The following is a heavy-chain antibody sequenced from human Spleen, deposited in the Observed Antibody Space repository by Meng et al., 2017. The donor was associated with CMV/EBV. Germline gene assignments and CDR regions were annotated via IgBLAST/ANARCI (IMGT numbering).Heavy chain of an antibody. CDR2: IRFDGSNT. D-gene: IGHD6-13*01. Sequence: GGSLRLSCRASGFTFSYHGMHWVRQAPGKGLEWVAFIRFDGSNTYYADSVKGRFTISRDNSGNTMYLQMNRLRAEDMAVYYCAKVLAVQHLVYYFDYWGQGTLVTVSS. CDR3: AKVLAVQHLVYYFDY. J-gene: IGHJ4*02. CDR1: GFTFSYHG. V-gene: IGHV3-30*02.